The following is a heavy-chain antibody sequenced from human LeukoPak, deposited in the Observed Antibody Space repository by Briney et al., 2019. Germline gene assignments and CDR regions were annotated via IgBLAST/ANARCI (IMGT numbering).Heavy chain of an antibody. V-gene: IGHV4-59*01. CDR3: ARSYDSRGYYYYGMDV. Sequence: PSETLSLTCAVSGGSISSYYWSWIRQPPGKGLEWVGYIYYSWSTSYNPSLKIRVTILLDTSNNQFSLKLSSVTAADTAVYYCARSYDSRGYYYYGMDVWGQGTTVTVSS. D-gene: IGHD3-22*01. J-gene: IGHJ6*02. CDR1: GGSISSYY. CDR2: IYYSWST.